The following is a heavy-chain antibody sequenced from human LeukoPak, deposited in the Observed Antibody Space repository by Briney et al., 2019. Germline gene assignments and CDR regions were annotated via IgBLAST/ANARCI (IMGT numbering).Heavy chain of an antibody. CDR3: ANGGGAVGYFDWLSTFDN. CDR2: IRYDGSNK. CDR1: GFTFSSYG. D-gene: IGHD3-9*01. J-gene: IGHJ4*02. V-gene: IGHV3-30*02. Sequence: GGSLRLSCAASGFTFSSYGMHWVRQAPGKGLEWVAFIRYDGSNKYYADSVKGRFTISRDNSKNTLYLQMNSLRAEDTAVYYCANGGGAVGYFDWLSTFDNWGQGTLVTVSS.